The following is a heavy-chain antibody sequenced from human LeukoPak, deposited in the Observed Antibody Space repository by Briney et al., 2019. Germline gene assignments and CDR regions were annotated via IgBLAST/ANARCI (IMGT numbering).Heavy chain of an antibody. CDR1: GFTFSSYA. J-gene: IGHJ4*02. CDR3: ASYWGSAAVKL. CDR2: ISGGGGST. D-gene: IGHD7-27*01. Sequence: GGSLRLSCAASGFTFSSYAMNWVRQAPGKGLEWVSTISGGGGSTYYADSVKGRFTISRDNSKNTLYVQMNSLRAEDTAVYYCASYWGSAAVKLWGQGTLVTVSS. V-gene: IGHV3-23*01.